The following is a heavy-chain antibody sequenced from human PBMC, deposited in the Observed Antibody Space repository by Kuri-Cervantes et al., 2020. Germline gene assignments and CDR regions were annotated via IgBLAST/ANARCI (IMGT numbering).Heavy chain of an antibody. CDR3: ARGEAKWEVYYYYYYMDV. Sequence: GESLKISCAASGFTFSSDWMHWVRQAPGEGLVWVSRINGDGGSTTYADSVKGRFTISRDNAKNSLYLRMNSLRAEDTAVYYCARGEAKWEVYYYYYYMDVWGKGTTVTVSS. CDR2: INGDGGST. D-gene: IGHD1-26*01. V-gene: IGHV3-74*01. J-gene: IGHJ6*03. CDR1: GFTFSSDW.